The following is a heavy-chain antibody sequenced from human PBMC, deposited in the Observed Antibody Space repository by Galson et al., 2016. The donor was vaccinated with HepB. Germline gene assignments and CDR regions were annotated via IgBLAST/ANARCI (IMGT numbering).Heavy chain of an antibody. V-gene: IGHV3-23*01. CDR1: GLIFNNYP. CDR2: ISSTGATP. Sequence: SLRLSCAASGLIFNNYPMNWVRQAPGKGLEWVSTISSTGATPYYADSVKGRFTISRDNSKNTVYLQMGSLRAEDTAVYYCSRGDYELLFIWFDPWGQGTLVTVSS. J-gene: IGHJ5*02. D-gene: IGHD2-21*02. CDR3: SRGDYELLFIWFDP.